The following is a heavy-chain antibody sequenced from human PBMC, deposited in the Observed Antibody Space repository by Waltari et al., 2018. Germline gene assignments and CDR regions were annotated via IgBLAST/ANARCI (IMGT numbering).Heavy chain of an antibody. CDR3: ARGRDEYNPQPFDY. Sequence: QVQLVESGGGLVEPGGSLGLSCAGSGFSFIAHYMSWVRQAPGKGLEGVSFMSPSRTYTNSADSVKGRFTIARDNARNSLFLQMNSLRPEDTAVYYCARGRDEYNPQPFDYWGQGTLVTVSS. V-gene: IGHV3-11*06. J-gene: IGHJ4*02. CDR1: GFSFIAHY. D-gene: IGHD1-1*01. CDR2: MSPSRTYT.